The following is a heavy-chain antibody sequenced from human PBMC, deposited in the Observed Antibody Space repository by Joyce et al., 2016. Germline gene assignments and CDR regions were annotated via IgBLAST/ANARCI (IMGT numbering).Heavy chain of an antibody. J-gene: IGHJ4*02. CDR2: IYHSGTT. CDR3: ARVDDYSNYADY. D-gene: IGHD4-11*01. Sequence: QLQLQESGSGLVKPSETLSLTCAVSGGSISRGGYSLSWIRQPPGKGLEWIGYIYHSGTTYYNPSLKSRVTMSVDRSKNQFSLMRSSVTAADTAVYYCARVDDYSNYADYWGQGTLVTVSS. V-gene: IGHV4-30-2*01. CDR1: GGSISRGGYS.